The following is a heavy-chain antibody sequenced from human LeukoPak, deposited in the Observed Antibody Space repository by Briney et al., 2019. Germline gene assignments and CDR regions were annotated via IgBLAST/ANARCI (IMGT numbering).Heavy chain of an antibody. Sequence: ASVKVSCKASGYTFTSYHMHWVRQAPGQGLEIMGIINPSGGSTTYAQKFQGRVTMTRDASTSTVYMELSSLRSEDTAVYYCAKLAAAGTAHYYFDYWGQGTLVTVSS. J-gene: IGHJ4*02. CDR1: GYTFTSYH. V-gene: IGHV1-46*01. D-gene: IGHD6-13*01. CDR3: AKLAAAGTAHYYFDY. CDR2: INPSGGST.